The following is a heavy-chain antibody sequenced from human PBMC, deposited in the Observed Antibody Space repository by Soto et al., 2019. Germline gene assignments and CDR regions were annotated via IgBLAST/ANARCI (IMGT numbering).Heavy chain of an antibody. J-gene: IGHJ6*01. CDR3: ASYSIYGMDV. CDR1: VGSISIGYYD. Sequence: PSEALSVTCSFSVGSISIGYYDWSWIRQPPGKGLEWIGNIYYSGNTYYNPSLKSRLIISIDTSKKQFSLKVGSVTAADTAVYYCASYSIYGMDVWGQGTTVTVSS. D-gene: IGHD2-21*01. CDR2: IYYSGNT. V-gene: IGHV4-30-4*01.